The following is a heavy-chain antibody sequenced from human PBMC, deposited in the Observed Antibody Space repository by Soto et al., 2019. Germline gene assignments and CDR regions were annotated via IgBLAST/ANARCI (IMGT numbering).Heavy chain of an antibody. V-gene: IGHV3-7*01. CDR2: IKQDGSEK. CDR1: GFTFSSYW. D-gene: IGHD2-15*01. Sequence: LRLSCAASGFTFSSYWMSWVRQAPWKGLEWVANIKQDGSEKYYVDSVKGRFTISRDNAKNSLYLQMNSLRAEDTAVYYCARERYCSGGSCFSYGMDAWGQGTTVTVSS. CDR3: ARERYCSGGSCFSYGMDA. J-gene: IGHJ6*02.